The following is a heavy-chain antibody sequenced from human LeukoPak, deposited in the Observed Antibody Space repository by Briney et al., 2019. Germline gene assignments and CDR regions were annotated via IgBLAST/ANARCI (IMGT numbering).Heavy chain of an antibody. D-gene: IGHD4-11*01. V-gene: IGHV4-30-2*02. Sequence: PSQTLSLTCAVSGGSISSGGYSWSWIRQPPGKGLEWIGYIYHSGSTYYNPSLKSRVTISVDTSKNQFSLKLSSVTAADTAVYYCASYYSNWFDPWGQGTLVTVSS. J-gene: IGHJ5*02. CDR2: IYHSGST. CDR3: ASYYSNWFDP. CDR1: GGSISSGGYS.